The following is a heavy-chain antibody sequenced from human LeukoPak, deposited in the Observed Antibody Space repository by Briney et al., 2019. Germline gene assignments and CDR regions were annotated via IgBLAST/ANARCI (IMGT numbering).Heavy chain of an antibody. Sequence: SETLSLTCTVSGGSISSYYWSWIRQPPGKGLEWIGYIYYSGSTNYNPSLKSRVTISVDTSKNQFSLKLSSVTAADTAVYYCAKDAWTTVTTFTDYWGQGTLVTVSS. V-gene: IGHV4-59*01. CDR2: IYYSGST. CDR1: GGSISSYY. D-gene: IGHD4-17*01. CDR3: AKDAWTTVTTFTDY. J-gene: IGHJ4*02.